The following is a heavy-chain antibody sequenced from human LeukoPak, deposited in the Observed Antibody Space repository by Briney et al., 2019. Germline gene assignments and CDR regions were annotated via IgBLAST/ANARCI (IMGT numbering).Heavy chain of an antibody. V-gene: IGHV3-7*03. CDR2: IKQDGSEK. CDR3: ANEIRPNDY. Sequence: GGSLRLSCVASGFTFSSYWMSWVRQAPGKGLEWVANIKQDGSEKYYVDSVKGRFTISRDNAKNSLYLQMNSLRAEDTAVYYCANEIRPNDYWGQGTLVTVSS. D-gene: IGHD4-17*01. CDR1: GFTFSSYW. J-gene: IGHJ4*02.